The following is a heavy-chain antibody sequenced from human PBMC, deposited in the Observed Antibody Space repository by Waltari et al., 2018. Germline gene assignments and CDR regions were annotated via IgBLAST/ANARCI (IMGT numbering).Heavy chain of an antibody. V-gene: IGHV4-34*01. Sequence: QVQLQQWGAGLLKPSETLSLTCAVYGGSFSGYYWSWIRQPPGKGLEWIGEINHSGKTNYYPSLNSRVTISVDTSKNQFSLKLSSVTAADTAVYYCARDRLGYCSGGSCYPLDYWGQGTLVTVSS. D-gene: IGHD2-15*01. CDR2: INHSGKT. CDR1: GGSFSGYY. CDR3: ARDRLGYCSGGSCYPLDY. J-gene: IGHJ4*02.